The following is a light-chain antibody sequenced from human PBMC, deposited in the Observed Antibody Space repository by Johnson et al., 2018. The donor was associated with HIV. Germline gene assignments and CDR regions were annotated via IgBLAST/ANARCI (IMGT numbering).Light chain of an antibody. Sequence: QSVLTQPPSVSAAPGQKVTVSCSGSTSNIGNNYVSWYQQLPGTAPKLLIYDNNKRPSGIPDRFSGSKSGTSATLGITGLQTGDEADYYCGTWVSRLYAYFFGTGTKVTSL. CDR2: DNN. CDR1: TSNIGNNY. CDR3: GTWVSRLYAYF. J-gene: IGLJ1*01. V-gene: IGLV1-51*01.